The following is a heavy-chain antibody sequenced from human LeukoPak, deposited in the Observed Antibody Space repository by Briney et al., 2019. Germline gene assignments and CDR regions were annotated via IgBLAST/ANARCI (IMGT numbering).Heavy chain of an antibody. D-gene: IGHD3-10*01. CDR3: AKHYGSGTYYNYLDY. Sequence: QTGGSLRLSCAASGFTFSSYAMSWVRQAPGKGLEWVSAISGSGGSTYYADSVKGQFTISRDNSQNTLYLQMNSLRAEDTAIYYCAKHYGSGTYYNYLDYWGQGTLVTVSS. V-gene: IGHV3-23*01. CDR2: ISGSGGST. CDR1: GFTFSSYA. J-gene: IGHJ4*02.